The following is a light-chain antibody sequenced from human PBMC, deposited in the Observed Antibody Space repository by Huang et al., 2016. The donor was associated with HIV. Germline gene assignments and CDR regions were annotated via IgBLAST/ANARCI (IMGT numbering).Light chain of an antibody. CDR3: LQDHNYPRT. Sequence: AIQMTQSPSSLSASVGDRVTITCRASQGITDGLAWYQQKPGKAPKLLISGASTLRSGVPSRCSGSGSGTDFTLTISSLQPEDYATYYCLQDHNYPRTFGQGTKVEI. J-gene: IGKJ1*01. V-gene: IGKV1-6*01. CDR1: QGITDG. CDR2: GAS.